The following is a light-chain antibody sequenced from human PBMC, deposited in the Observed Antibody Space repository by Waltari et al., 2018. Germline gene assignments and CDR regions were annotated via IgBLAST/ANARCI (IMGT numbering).Light chain of an antibody. Sequence: QSALTQPPSMSAAPGGQVSISCSGNTSNIAHTFLCWYPHAPGAAPKLLISDNDKRPSGIPDRFSASKSGTSASLDITGLQTGDEGDYYCATWDSSLNSAVFGGGTRLTVL. CDR2: DND. CDR3: ATWDSSLNSAV. CDR1: TSNIAHTF. J-gene: IGLJ2*01. V-gene: IGLV1-51*01.